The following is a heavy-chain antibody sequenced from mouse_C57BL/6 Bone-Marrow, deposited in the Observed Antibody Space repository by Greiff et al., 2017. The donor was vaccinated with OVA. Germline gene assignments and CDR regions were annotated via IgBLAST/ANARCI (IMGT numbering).Heavy chain of an antibody. D-gene: IGHD1-1*01. CDR1: GYTFTSYW. V-gene: IGHV1-64*01. CDR3: AVRGRYFDV. CDR2: IHPNSGST. Sequence: VQLQQSGAELVKPGASVKLSCKASGYTFTSYWMHWVKQRPGQGLEWIGMIHPNSGSTNYNEKFKSKATLTEDKSSSTAYMQLSSLTSEDSAVYYCAVRGRYFDVWGTGTTVTVSS. J-gene: IGHJ1*03.